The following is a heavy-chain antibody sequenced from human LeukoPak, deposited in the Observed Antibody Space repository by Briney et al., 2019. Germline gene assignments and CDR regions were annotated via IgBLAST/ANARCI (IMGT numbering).Heavy chain of an antibody. D-gene: IGHD3-16*02. CDR2: MFYSGGT. J-gene: IGHJ4*02. Sequence: SETLSLTCTVSGGAISSGGYYWSWIRQHPEKGPEWIGHMFYSGGTYYNPSLKSRVSMSVDTSQNHFSLKLTSVTAADTAVYYCARGDPLSYWGQGIRVTVSS. V-gene: IGHV4-31*03. CDR3: ARGDPLSY. CDR1: GGAISSGGYY.